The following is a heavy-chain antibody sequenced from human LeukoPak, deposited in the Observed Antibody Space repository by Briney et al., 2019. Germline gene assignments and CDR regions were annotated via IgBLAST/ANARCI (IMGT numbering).Heavy chain of an antibody. J-gene: IGHJ3*02. CDR2: IYYSGST. CDR1: GASISSNSYY. V-gene: IGHV4-61*01. D-gene: IGHD3-22*01. CDR3: ARDYYDSSGYHRDAFDI. Sequence: SETLSLTCTVSGASISSNSYYWSWIRQPPGKGLEWIGYIYYSGSTNYNPSLKSRVTISVDTSKNRFSLKLSSVTAADTAVYYCARDYYDSSGYHRDAFDIWGQGTMVTVSS.